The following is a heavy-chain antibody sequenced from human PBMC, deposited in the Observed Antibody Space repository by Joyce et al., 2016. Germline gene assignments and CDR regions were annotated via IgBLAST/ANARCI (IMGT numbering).Heavy chain of an antibody. CDR1: TFSFSYFA. V-gene: IGHV3-30-3*01. CDR3: ARIPGSAYYQPFDY. Sequence: QVQLVESGGGLVQPGRSLRLSCAGSTFSFSYFALHWVRQAPGKGREWVACISSDGDIQHYADSGKGRFTISRDNTLNTLYLQMKRVRAEDTARYYCARIPGSAYYQPFDYWGQGTQVTVSS. D-gene: IGHD3-3*01. CDR2: ISSDGDIQ. J-gene: IGHJ4*02.